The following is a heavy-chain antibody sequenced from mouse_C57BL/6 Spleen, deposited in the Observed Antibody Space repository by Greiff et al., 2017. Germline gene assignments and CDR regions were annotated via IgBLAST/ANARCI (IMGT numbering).Heavy chain of an antibody. CDR3: TRGPIYYGSSWGFDY. V-gene: IGHV5-9-1*02. Sequence: EVQLVESGEGLVKPGGSLKLSCAASGFTFSSYAMSWVRQTPEKRLEWVAYISSGGDYIYYADTVKGRFTISRDNARNTLYLQMSSLKSEDTAMYYCTRGPIYYGSSWGFDYWGQGTTLTVSS. CDR1: GFTFSSYA. J-gene: IGHJ2*01. CDR2: ISSGGDYI. D-gene: IGHD1-1*01.